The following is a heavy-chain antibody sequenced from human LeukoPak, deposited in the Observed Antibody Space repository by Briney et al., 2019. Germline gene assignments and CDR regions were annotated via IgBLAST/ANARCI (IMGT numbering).Heavy chain of an antibody. CDR2: IIPILGIA. V-gene: IGHV1-69*04. Sequence: SVKVSCKASGGTFSSYAISWVRQAPGQGLEWMGRIIPILGIANYAQKFQGRVTITADKSTSTAYMELSRLRSDDTAVYYCARQTTVTTWWFDPWGQGTLVTVSS. D-gene: IGHD4-17*01. CDR3: ARQTTVTTWWFDP. J-gene: IGHJ5*02. CDR1: GGTFSSYA.